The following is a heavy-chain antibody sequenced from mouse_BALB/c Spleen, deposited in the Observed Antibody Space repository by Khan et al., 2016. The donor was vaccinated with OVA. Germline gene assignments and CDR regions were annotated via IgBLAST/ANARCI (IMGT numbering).Heavy chain of an antibody. CDR1: GYTFTSYT. J-gene: IGHJ3*01. CDR2: INPSNGYT. D-gene: IGHD2-14*01. V-gene: IGHV1-4*01. CDR3: VRDGAYHRNDGWFAY. Sequence: QVQLKQSGAELARPGASVKMSCKASGYTFTSYTIHWIKLRPGQGLEWIGYINPSNGYTNYNQKFRDKATLTADKSSTTAYMKLSSLTSDDSAVYNCVRDGAYHRNDGWFAYWGQGTLVTVSA.